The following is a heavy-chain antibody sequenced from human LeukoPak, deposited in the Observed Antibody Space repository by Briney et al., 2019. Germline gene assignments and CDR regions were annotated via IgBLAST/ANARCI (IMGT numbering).Heavy chain of an antibody. J-gene: IGHJ3*02. Sequence: AISGSGGSTYYADSVKGRFTISRDNSKNTLYLQMNSLRAEDTAVYYCAKNVEQLVRGDAFDIWGQGTMVTVSS. D-gene: IGHD6-13*01. V-gene: IGHV3-23*01. CDR2: ISGSGGST. CDR3: AKNVEQLVRGDAFDI.